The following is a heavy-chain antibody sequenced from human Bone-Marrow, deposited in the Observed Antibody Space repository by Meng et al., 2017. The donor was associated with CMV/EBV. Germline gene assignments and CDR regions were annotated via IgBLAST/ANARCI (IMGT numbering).Heavy chain of an antibody. J-gene: IGHJ6*01. V-gene: IGHV4-61*01. CDR3: ARDLIHYYGMDV. CDR1: GGSVSSGSYY. CDR2: IYYSGST. Sequence: GSLRLSCTVSGGSVSSGSYYWSWIRQPPGKGLEWIGYIYYSGSTNYNPSLKSRVTISVDTSKNQFSLKLSSVTAADTAVYYCARDLIHYYGMDVWGQGATVTGSS.